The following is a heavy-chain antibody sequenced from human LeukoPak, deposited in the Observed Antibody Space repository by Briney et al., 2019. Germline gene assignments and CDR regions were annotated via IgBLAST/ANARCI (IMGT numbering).Heavy chain of an antibody. V-gene: IGHV3-21*01. CDR1: GFTVSSNY. Sequence: GGSLRLSCAASGFTVSSNYMSWVRQAPGKGLEWVSSISSSSSYTYYADSVKGRFTISRDNAKNSLYLQMNSLRAEDTAVYYCARGMTTVTTWFDPWGQGTRVTVSS. CDR3: ARGMTTVTTWFDP. CDR2: ISSSSSYT. D-gene: IGHD4-17*01. J-gene: IGHJ5*02.